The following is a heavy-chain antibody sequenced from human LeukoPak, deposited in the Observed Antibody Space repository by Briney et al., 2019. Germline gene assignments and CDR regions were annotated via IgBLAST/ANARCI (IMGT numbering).Heavy chain of an antibody. V-gene: IGHV1-2*02. CDR2: INPNSGGT. CDR1: GYTFTGYY. Sequence: ASVKVSCKASGYTFTGYYMHWVRQAPGQGLEWMGWINPNSGGTNYAQKFQGRVTMTRDTSISTAYMELSRLRSDDTAVYYCARGIAAAADKGGYYYYYYGMDVWARGPRSPSP. CDR3: ARGIAAAADKGGYYYYYYGMDV. D-gene: IGHD6-13*01. J-gene: IGHJ6*02.